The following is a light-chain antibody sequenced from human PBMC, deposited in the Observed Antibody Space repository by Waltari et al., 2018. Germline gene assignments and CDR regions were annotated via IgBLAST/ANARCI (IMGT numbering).Light chain of an antibody. J-gene: IGLJ3*02. CDR2: SNN. V-gene: IGLV1-44*01. CDR1: SPNIGRNT. Sequence: QSVVTQPPSASGTPGQRVTISCSGSSPNIGRNTVNWYQQLPGTAPKLLFYSNNPRPSGVPDRFPGSKSGTSASLAISGLQSEDEADYYCAAWDDSLNAVVFGGGTKLTVL. CDR3: AAWDDSLNAVV.